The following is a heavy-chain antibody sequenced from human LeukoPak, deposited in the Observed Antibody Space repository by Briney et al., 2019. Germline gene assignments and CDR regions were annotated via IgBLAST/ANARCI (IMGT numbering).Heavy chain of an antibody. Sequence: ASVKVSCRASGYTFTSYGISWVRQAPGQGLEWMGWISAYNGNTNYAQKLQGRVAMTTDTSTSTAYMELRSLRSDDTAVYYCAREGPVDTAMGYWGQGTLVTVSS. CDR3: AREGPVDTAMGY. CDR1: GYTFTSYG. V-gene: IGHV1-18*01. J-gene: IGHJ4*02. CDR2: ISAYNGNT. D-gene: IGHD5-18*01.